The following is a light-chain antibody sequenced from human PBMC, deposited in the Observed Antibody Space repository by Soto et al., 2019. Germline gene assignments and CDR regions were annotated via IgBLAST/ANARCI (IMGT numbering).Light chain of an antibody. Sequence: QSALTQPASASGSPGQSITISCTGTSSDVGSYNLVSWYQQHPGKAPKLMIYEVSKRPSGVSNRFSGSKSGNTASLTVSGLQAEDEADYYCCSYAGSSTPVVFGAGTKLTVL. CDR1: SSDVGSYNL. J-gene: IGLJ1*01. CDR2: EVS. V-gene: IGLV2-23*02. CDR3: CSYAGSSTPVV.